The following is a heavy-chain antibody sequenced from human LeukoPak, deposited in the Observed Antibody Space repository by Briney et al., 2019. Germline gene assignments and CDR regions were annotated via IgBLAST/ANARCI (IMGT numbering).Heavy chain of an antibody. V-gene: IGHV4-34*01. CDR2: INHSGST. CDR3: ARGFTYSSSWYVFNWFDP. Sequence: SETLSLTCAVYGGSFSGYYWSWIRQPPGKGLEWIGEINHSGSTNYNPSLKSRVTISADTSKNQFSLKLSSVTAADTAVYYCARGFTYSSSWYVFNWFDPWGQGTLVTVSS. CDR1: GGSFSGYY. J-gene: IGHJ5*02. D-gene: IGHD6-13*01.